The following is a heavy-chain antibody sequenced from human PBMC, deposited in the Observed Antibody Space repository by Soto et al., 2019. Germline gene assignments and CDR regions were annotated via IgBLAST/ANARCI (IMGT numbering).Heavy chain of an antibody. CDR2: INPSGGST. D-gene: IGHD6-6*01. CDR1: GYTFTSYY. J-gene: IGHJ3*02. Sequence: ASVKVSCKACGYTFTSYYMHWVRQAPGQGLEWMGIINPSGGSTSYAQKFQGRVTMTRDTSTSTVYMELSSLRSEDTAVYYCARASLEYSSPAGAFDIWGQGTMVTVSS. CDR3: ARASLEYSSPAGAFDI. V-gene: IGHV1-46*03.